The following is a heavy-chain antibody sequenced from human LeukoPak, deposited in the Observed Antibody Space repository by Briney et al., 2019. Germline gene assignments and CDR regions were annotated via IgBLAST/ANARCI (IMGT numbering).Heavy chain of an antibody. Sequence: PGGALRLSCAASGFSFSPTWMHWVRQPPGQGLVCVARITSEWTSISYAESVKGRFTTYRDNDKNTLYLQMNSLRVDDTPIYYCERDWSHAIDYWGQGNLATVSS. CDR1: GFSFSPTW. J-gene: IGHJ4*02. D-gene: IGHD2-2*01. CDR2: ITSEWTSI. V-gene: IGHV3-74*03. CDR3: ERDWSHAIDY.